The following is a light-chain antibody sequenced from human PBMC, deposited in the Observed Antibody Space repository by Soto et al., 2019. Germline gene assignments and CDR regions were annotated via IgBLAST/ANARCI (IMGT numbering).Light chain of an antibody. V-gene: IGKV3-20*01. CDR1: QSVSNNY. CDR2: GAS. CDR3: QQYETFSGT. Sequence: EIVLTQSPGTLSLSPGERATLSCRASQSVSNNYLAWYQQKPGQAPRLLIYGASSRATGIPDRFSGSGSGTDFTLTIASLQPDDFATYYCQQYETFSGTFGPGTKVDIK. J-gene: IGKJ1*01.